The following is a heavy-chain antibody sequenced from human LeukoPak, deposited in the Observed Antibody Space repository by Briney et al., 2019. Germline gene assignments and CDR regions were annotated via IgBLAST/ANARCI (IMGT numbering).Heavy chain of an antibody. Sequence: PGGSLRLSCTTSGFTFGDYAMGWFRQAPGKGLEWVGFIRSKGYGETTEYAASVKGRFTISRDDSKSIAYLQMNSLKTEDTAVYYCARELRYSYDQYYFDFWGQGTLVTVSS. V-gene: IGHV3-49*03. CDR1: GFTFGDYA. J-gene: IGHJ4*02. D-gene: IGHD5-18*01. CDR2: IRSKGYGETT. CDR3: ARELRYSYDQYYFDF.